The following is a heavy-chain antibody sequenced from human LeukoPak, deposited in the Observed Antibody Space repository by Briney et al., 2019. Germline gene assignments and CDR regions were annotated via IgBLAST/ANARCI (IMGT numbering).Heavy chain of an antibody. CDR3: ARGNIRKKEYYYDSSGLLYYYYYYMDV. CDR1: GGTFSSYA. CDR2: IIPIFGTA. D-gene: IGHD3-22*01. J-gene: IGHJ6*03. Sequence: SVKVSCTASGGTFSSYAISWVRQAPGQGLEWMGGIIPIFGTANYAQKFQGRVTITADESTSTAYMELSSLRSEDTAVYYCARGNIRKKEYYYDSSGLLYYYYYYMDVWGKGTTVTVSS. V-gene: IGHV1-69*01.